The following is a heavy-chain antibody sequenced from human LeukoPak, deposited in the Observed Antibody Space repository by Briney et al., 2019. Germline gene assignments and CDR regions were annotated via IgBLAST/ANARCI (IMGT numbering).Heavy chain of an antibody. CDR1: GFTVSSNY. V-gene: IGHV3-66*01. CDR2: IYSGGST. CDR3: AREGAADYGDYDRYFDY. Sequence: GGSLRLSCAASGFTVSSNYMSWVRQAPGKGLEWVSVIYSGGSTYYADSVKGRFTISRDNSKNTLYLQMNNLRAEDTAVYYCAREGAADYGDYDRYFDYWGQGTLVTVSS. J-gene: IGHJ4*02. D-gene: IGHD4-17*01.